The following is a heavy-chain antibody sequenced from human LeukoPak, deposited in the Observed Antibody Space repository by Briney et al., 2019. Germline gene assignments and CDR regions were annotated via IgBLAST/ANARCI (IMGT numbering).Heavy chain of an antibody. Sequence: SETLSLICAVYGGSFSGYYWSWIRQPPGKGLEWIGEINHSGSTNYNPSLKSRVTISVDTSKNQFSLKLSSVTAADTAVYYCARGEKVSSGWPISSCYFDYWGQGTLVTVSS. V-gene: IGHV4-34*01. J-gene: IGHJ4*02. D-gene: IGHD6-19*01. CDR1: GGSFSGYY. CDR2: INHSGST. CDR3: ARGEKVSSGWPISSCYFDY.